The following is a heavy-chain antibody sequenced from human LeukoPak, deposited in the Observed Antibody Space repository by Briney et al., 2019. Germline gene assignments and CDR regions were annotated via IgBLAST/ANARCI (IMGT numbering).Heavy chain of an antibody. CDR3: ARHRVVSSSEYFDL. D-gene: IGHD6-13*01. CDR2: ISPGDSDT. J-gene: IGHJ2*01. Sequence: PGESLKISCKGSGYSFTNYWIAWVRQMPGKGLEWMGIISPGDSDTRYSPSFQGQVSMSADKSISTAYLQWSSLRASDTAMYYCARHRVVSSSEYFDLWGRGTLVTVSS. V-gene: IGHV5-51*01. CDR1: GYSFTNYW.